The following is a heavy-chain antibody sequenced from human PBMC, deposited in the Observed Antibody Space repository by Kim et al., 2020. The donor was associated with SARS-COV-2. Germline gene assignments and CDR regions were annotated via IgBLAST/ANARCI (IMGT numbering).Heavy chain of an antibody. J-gene: IGHJ5*02. D-gene: IGHD5-18*01. Sequence: SETLSLTCAVYGGSFSGYYWSWIRQPPGKGLEWIGEINHSGSTNYNPSLKSRVTISVDTSKNQFSLKLSSVTAADTAVYYCARIEMWIHRPLGFDPWGQGTLVTVSS. CDR1: GGSFSGYY. CDR2: INHSGST. CDR3: ARIEMWIHRPLGFDP. V-gene: IGHV4-34*01.